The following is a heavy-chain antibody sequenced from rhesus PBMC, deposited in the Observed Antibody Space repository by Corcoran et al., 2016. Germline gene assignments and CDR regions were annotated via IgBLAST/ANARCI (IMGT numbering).Heavy chain of an antibody. J-gene: IGHJ4*01. Sequence: QVQLQESGPGLVKPSETLSVTCAVSGASISGNYWRWIRPAPGKGLGWVGYIYGSDGNTNSNPALKTRVNLSVDTSQNHFSLRVTSVTAADTAVYFCARDHTGSFDSWGQGLLVTV. CDR3: ARDHTGSFDS. CDR2: IYGSDGNT. CDR1: GASISGNY. V-gene: IGHV4-169*02. D-gene: IGHD2-21*01.